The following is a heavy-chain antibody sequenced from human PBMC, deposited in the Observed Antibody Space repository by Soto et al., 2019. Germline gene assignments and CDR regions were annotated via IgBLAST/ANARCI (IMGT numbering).Heavy chain of an antibody. CDR2: IKQDGSEK. CDR1: GFTFSNYW. CDR3: ASSAPPLYYYYGMDV. J-gene: IGHJ6*02. V-gene: IGHV3-7*02. Sequence: GGSLRLSCAASGFTFSNYWMSWVRQAPGKGLEWVANIKQDGSEKWYVDSVKGRFTISRDNAKKSLFLQMNSLRVEDTAVYYCASSAPPLYYYYGMDVWGQGTTLTVSS.